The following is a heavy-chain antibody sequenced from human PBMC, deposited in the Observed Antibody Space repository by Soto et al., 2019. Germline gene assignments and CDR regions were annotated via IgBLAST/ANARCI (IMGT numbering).Heavy chain of an antibody. D-gene: IGHD6-6*01. CDR2: IIPIFGTA. CDR3: ALRIAARPRIVDYFDY. Sequence: SSVKVSCKASGGTFSSYAISWVRQAPGQGLEWMGGIIPIFGTANYAQKFQGRVTITADESTSTAYMELSSLRSEDTAVYYCALRIAARPRIVDYFDYWGQGTLVTVFS. V-gene: IGHV1-69*13. CDR1: GGTFSSYA. J-gene: IGHJ4*02.